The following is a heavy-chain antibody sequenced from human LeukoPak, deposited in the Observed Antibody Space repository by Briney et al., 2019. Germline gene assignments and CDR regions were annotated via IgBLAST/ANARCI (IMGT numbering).Heavy chain of an antibody. J-gene: IGHJ5*02. V-gene: IGHV3-73*01. CDR3: ARVSRITMVRGVIPYWFDP. Sequence: RGSLRLSCAASGFTFSGSAMHWVRQASGKGLEWVARIISKANSYATTYAASVKGRFTISRDNDKNSLYLQMNSLRAEDTAVYYCARVSRITMVRGVIPYWFDPWGQGTLVTVSS. D-gene: IGHD3-10*01. CDR2: IISKANSYAT. CDR1: GFTFSGSA.